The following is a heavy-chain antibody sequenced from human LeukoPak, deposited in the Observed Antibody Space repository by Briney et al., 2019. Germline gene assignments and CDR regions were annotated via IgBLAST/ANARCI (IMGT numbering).Heavy chain of an antibody. Sequence: GGSLRLSCAASGFTVGRNYMSWVRQAPGKGLEWVSYISSSGSTIYYADSVKGRFTISRDNAKNSLYLQMNSLRAEDTAVYYCAELGITMIGGVWGKGTTVTISS. D-gene: IGHD3-10*02. J-gene: IGHJ6*04. V-gene: IGHV3-11*04. CDR3: AELGITMIGGV. CDR2: ISSSGSTI. CDR1: GFTVGRNY.